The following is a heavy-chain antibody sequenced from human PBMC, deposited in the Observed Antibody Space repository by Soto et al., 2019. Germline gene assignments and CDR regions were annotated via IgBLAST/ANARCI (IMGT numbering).Heavy chain of an antibody. J-gene: IGHJ4*02. CDR3: AKDRVGGTFYTPLAF. CDR1: GFNFDNYG. CDR2: ITYDGSFQ. D-gene: IGHD1-7*01. V-gene: IGHV3-30*18. Sequence: PGGSLRLSCQASGFNFDNYGMHWVRQAPGKGLEWVAVITYDGSFQYYADSVKGRLTISRDNSKNTLSLHLNTLKPEDTAVYHCAKDRVGGTFYTPLAFWGQGPLVTVSS.